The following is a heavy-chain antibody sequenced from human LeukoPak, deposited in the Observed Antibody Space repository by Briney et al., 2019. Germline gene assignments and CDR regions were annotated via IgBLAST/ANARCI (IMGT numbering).Heavy chain of an antibody. CDR3: AKDPGSIHSGYFDY. J-gene: IGHJ4*02. CDR1: GFTFSGYA. V-gene: IGHV3-23*01. Sequence: GGSLRLSCAASGFTFSGYAMSWVRQAPGKGLEWVSAISGSGGSTYYADSVKGRFTISRDNSKNTLYLQMNSLRAEDTAVYYCAKDPGSIHSGYFDYWGQGTLVTVSS. CDR2: ISGSGGST. D-gene: IGHD1-26*01.